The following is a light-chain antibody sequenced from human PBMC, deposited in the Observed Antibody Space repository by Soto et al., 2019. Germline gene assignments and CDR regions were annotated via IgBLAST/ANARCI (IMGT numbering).Light chain of an antibody. CDR3: QQYGSSPLT. CDR2: GAC. V-gene: IGKV3-20*01. J-gene: IGKJ4*01. CDR1: QSVNNNY. Sequence: IVLTQSPGTLSLSPGERATLSCRASQSVNNNYLAWYQQQPGQAPSLLIYGACRRATGIPDMFSGSGSGTEFTLTISRLEPEDFAVSSCQQYGSSPLTFGGGTKVEIK.